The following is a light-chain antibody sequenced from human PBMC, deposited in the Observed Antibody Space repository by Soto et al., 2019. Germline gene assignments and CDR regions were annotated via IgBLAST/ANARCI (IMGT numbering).Light chain of an antibody. J-gene: IGKJ5*01. Sequence: EIVMTPSPATLSVSPGERATLSCRASQSVSTTVAWYQQKSGQSPRLLIYYASTRATGVPARFSGSGSGTDFTLTITSLQSEDFAVYYCQQYNNWPPITFGQGTRLEIK. V-gene: IGKV3-15*01. CDR3: QQYNNWPPIT. CDR2: YAS. CDR1: QSVSTT.